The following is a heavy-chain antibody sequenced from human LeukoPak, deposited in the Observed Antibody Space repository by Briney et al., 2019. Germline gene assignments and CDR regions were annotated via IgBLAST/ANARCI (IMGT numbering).Heavy chain of an antibody. J-gene: IGHJ4*02. CDR1: GYTFTGYY. Sequence: ASVTVSCKASGYTFTGYYMHWVRQAPGQGFEWMGWINPNSGGTNYAQKFQGRVTMTRDTSISTAYMELSRLRSDDTAVYYCARVIAVAGSGYGYWGQGTLVTVSS. V-gene: IGHV1-2*02. D-gene: IGHD6-19*01. CDR3: ARVIAVAGSGYGY. CDR2: INPNSGGT.